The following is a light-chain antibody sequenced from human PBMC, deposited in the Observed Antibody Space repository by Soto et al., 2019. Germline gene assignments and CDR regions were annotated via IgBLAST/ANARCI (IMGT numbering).Light chain of an antibody. CDR3: QQDYNLPLT. Sequence: EIVLTQSPATLSLSPGQRATLSCRASQSVRSSFLSWYQQKPGQAPRLLIYAASARATGFPARFSGSGSGTDFTLTISSLQPEDVAVYYCQQDYNLPLTFGGGTKVEIK. CDR2: AAS. V-gene: IGKV3D-7*01. J-gene: IGKJ4*01. CDR1: QSVRSSF.